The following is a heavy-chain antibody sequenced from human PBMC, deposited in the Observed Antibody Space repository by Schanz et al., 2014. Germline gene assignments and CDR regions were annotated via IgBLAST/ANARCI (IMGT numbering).Heavy chain of an antibody. Sequence: EVQLVESGGGLIQPGGSLRLSCAASGFGFSSYSMNWVRQAPGKRLEWVSYISSSSSTRYYADSVKGRFTISRDKAKNSLYRQMNSLRAEDTAVYYCARNRGSGGQNWYFDRWGRGTLVTVSS. D-gene: IGHD1-26*01. J-gene: IGHJ2*01. V-gene: IGHV3-48*01. CDR1: GFGFSSYS. CDR2: ISSSSSTR. CDR3: ARNRGSGGQNWYFDR.